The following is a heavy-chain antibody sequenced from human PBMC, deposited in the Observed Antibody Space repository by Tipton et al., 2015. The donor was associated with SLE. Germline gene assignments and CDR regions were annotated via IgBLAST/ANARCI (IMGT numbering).Heavy chain of an antibody. Sequence: TLSLTCTVSGDSMNGYYWSWIRQPPGKGLEWIGYIYHSGITNYNPSLKSRVTILIDTSNNQFSLTLRSVTAADTAMYYCARDNDRTSSYDSWGQGILVTVSS. D-gene: IGHD1-1*01. J-gene: IGHJ4*02. CDR3: ARDNDRTSSYDS. V-gene: IGHV4-59*12. CDR1: GDSMNGYY. CDR2: IYHSGIT.